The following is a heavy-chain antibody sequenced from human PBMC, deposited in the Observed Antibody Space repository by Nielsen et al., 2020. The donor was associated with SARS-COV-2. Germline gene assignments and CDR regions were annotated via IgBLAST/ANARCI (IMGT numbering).Heavy chain of an antibody. Sequence: SETLSLTCTVSGGSVSSGSYYWSWIRQPPGKGLEWTGEINHSGSTNYNPSLKSRVTISVDTSKNQFSLKLSSVTAADTAVYYCARGGNAIAVAGGGWLDPWGQGTLVTVSS. CDR3: ARGGNAIAVAGGGWLDP. V-gene: IGHV4-39*07. CDR1: GGSVSSGSYY. CDR2: INHSGST. D-gene: IGHD6-19*01. J-gene: IGHJ5*02.